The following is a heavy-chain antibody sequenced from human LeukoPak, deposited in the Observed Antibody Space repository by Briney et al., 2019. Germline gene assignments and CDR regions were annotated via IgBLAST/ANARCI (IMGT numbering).Heavy chain of an antibody. J-gene: IGHJ4*02. CDR3: ARRGHFDY. CDR1: GFTFSTYA. V-gene: IGHV3-74*01. Sequence: GGSLRLSCAASGFTFSTYAMSWVRQAPGKGLEWVSRINSDGSTRSYADFVKGRFTISRDNAKNTLYLQMNSLRAEDTAVYYCARRGHFDYWGQGTLVTVSS. CDR2: INSDGSTR.